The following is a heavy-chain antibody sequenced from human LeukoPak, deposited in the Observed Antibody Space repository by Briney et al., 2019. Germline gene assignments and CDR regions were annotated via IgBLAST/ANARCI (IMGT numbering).Heavy chain of an antibody. Sequence: GGSLRLSCAGSGFTFSRYRMSWVRQAPGIGLEWVAQINQDGSEIHYVESVKGRFTISRDNSKNTLHLQMSSLRADDTAVYYCAKGPRLVAANTVFDYWGQGTLVTVSS. D-gene: IGHD2-15*01. J-gene: IGHJ4*02. CDR3: AKGPRLVAANTVFDY. CDR2: INQDGSEI. CDR1: GFTFSRYR. V-gene: IGHV3-7*05.